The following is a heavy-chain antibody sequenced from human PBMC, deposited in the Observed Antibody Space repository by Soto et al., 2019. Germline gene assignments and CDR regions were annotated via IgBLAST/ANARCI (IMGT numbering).Heavy chain of an antibody. V-gene: IGHV3-23*01. J-gene: IGHJ4*02. Sequence: GGSLRLSCAASGFTFSNHAMNWVRQAPGKGLEWVSSIIGSGGTTYYADSVKGRFTISRDNSKNTLYLQMNSLRAEDTAVYYCAKSFMGFSYGKIDYWGRGTLVTVSS. D-gene: IGHD5-18*01. CDR2: IIGSGGTT. CDR3: AKSFMGFSYGKIDY. CDR1: GFTFSNHA.